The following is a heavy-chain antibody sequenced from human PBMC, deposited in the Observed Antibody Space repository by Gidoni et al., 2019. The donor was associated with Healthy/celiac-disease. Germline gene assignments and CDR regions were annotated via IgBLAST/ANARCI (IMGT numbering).Heavy chain of an antibody. J-gene: IGHJ4*02. V-gene: IGHV3-23*01. CDR2: ISGSGGST. D-gene: IGHD6-19*01. Sequence: EVQLLESGGRLVQPGGALRLSCAASGFTFSSYAMSWVRQAPGQGLEWVSAISGSGGSTYYADSVKGRFTISRDNSKNTLYLQMNSLRAEDTAVYYCAKEHPPFEWLPPFDYWGQGTLVTVSS. CDR1: GFTFSSYA. CDR3: AKEHPPFEWLPPFDY.